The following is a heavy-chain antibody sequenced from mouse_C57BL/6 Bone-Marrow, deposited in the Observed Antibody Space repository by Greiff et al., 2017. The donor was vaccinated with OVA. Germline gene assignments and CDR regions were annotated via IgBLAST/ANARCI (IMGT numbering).Heavy chain of an antibody. CDR2: ISAGGSYT. Sequence: EVQRLQSGGGLVKPGGSLKLSCAASGFTFSSSSMSWVRQTPEKRLEWVATISAGGSYTYYPDNVKGRFTISRDNDKNNLYRQMSHLKSEDTAMYYCAREGDYWGQGTSVTVSA. J-gene: IGHJ4*01. CDR3: AREGDY. CDR1: GFTFSSSS. V-gene: IGHV5-4*01.